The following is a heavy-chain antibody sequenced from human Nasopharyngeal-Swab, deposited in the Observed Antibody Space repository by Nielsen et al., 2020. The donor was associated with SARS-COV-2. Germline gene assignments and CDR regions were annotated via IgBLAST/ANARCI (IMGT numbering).Heavy chain of an antibody. Sequence: GESLKISCAASGFTLSNFWMSWVRQAQGKGLEWVANIKEDGSDKYYVGSVKGRFTISRDNAKNSLYLQMHSLRAEDTAVYYCARDIATSLWYYYFYMDVWGKGTTVTVSS. CDR2: IKEDGSDK. CDR3: ARDIATSLWYYYFYMDV. V-gene: IGHV3-7*01. D-gene: IGHD6-6*01. CDR1: GFTLSNFW. J-gene: IGHJ6*03.